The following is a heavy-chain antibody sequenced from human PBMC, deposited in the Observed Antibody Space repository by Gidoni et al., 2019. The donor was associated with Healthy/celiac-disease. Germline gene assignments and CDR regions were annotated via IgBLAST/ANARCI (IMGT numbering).Heavy chain of an antibody. CDR1: GFTFSSDS. V-gene: IGHV3-48*02. CDR2: ISSSISTI. D-gene: IGHD3-22*01. Sequence: EVQLVESGGGLVQPGGSLRLSCAASGFTFSSDSMTGVRQAPGKGLEGVSYISSSISTIYYADSVKGRFTISRDNAKNSLYLQMNSLRDEDTAVYYGAGVNPPSNYYYDSSGYHYYFDYWGQGTLFTVSS. J-gene: IGHJ4*02. CDR3: AGVNPPSNYYYDSSGYHYYFDY.